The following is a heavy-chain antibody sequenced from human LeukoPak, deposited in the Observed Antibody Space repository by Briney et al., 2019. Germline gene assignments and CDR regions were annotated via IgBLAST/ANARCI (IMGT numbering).Heavy chain of an antibody. V-gene: IGHV1-2*06. CDR2: INPNSGGT. J-gene: IGHJ4*02. CDR1: GYTFTSYA. D-gene: IGHD3-10*01. CDR3: ARGPSMVRGVMNY. Sequence: ASVKVSCKASGYTFTSYAMNWVRQAPGQGLEWMGRINPNSGGTNYAQKFQGRVTMTRDTSISTAYMELSRLRSDDTAVYYCARGPSMVRGVMNYWGQGTLVTVSS.